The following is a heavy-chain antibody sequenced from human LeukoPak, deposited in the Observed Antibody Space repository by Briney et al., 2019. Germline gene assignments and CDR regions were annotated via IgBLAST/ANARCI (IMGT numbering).Heavy chain of an antibody. J-gene: IGHJ3*02. Sequence: SVKASCKTSGYNFNNYGISWVRQAPGQGLEWMGGIIPIFGTANYAQKFQGRVTITTDESTSTAYMELSSLRSEDTAVYYCARGREMATMYAFDIWGQGTIVTVSS. CDR1: GYNFNNYG. CDR2: IIPIFGTA. CDR3: ARGREMATMYAFDI. V-gene: IGHV1-69*05. D-gene: IGHD5-24*01.